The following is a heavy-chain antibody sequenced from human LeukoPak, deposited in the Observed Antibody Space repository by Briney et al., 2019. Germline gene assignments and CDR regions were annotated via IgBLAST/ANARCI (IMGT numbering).Heavy chain of an antibody. V-gene: IGHV1-18*01. CDR2: ISAYHGNT. D-gene: IGHD6-13*01. Sequence: ASMKVSCKASGYTFTSYGISWVRQAPGQGLEWMGWISAYHGNTNYAQKLHGRVTMTTDTSTSTAYMELRSLRSDDTAVYYCARGSVSIAAAGPDYWGQGTLVTVSS. CDR3: ARGSVSIAAAGPDY. J-gene: IGHJ4*02. CDR1: GYTFTSYG.